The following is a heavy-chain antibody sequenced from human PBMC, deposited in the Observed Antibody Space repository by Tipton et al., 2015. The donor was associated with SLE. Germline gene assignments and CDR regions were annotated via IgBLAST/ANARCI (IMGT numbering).Heavy chain of an antibody. J-gene: IGHJ3*02. D-gene: IGHD1-26*01. V-gene: IGHV4-34*01. CDR1: GGSFSGYY. CDR3: ARGSRLLRPYAFDI. CDR2: INHSGTT. Sequence: TLSLTCAVYGGSFSGYYWTWIRQPPGKGLEWIGEINHSGTTNSNPSLKSRVTISVDTSKNQFSLKLRSVTAADTAVYYCARGSRLLRPYAFDIWGQGTMVTVSS.